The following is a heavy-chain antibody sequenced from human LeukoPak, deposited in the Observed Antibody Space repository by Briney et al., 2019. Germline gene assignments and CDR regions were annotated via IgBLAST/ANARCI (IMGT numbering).Heavy chain of an antibody. CDR2: IYYTGST. D-gene: IGHD6-19*01. Sequence: SETLSLTCSVSSGSISGSSYYWGWIRQPPGKGLEWIGSIYYTGSTYHNPSLKSRVTISVDTSRNQFSLRVSSLTAAHTAVYYCARGRIQWLAPRDFDYRGRGTLVTVSS. V-gene: IGHV4-39*01. CDR3: ARGRIQWLAPRDFDY. J-gene: IGHJ4*02. CDR1: SGSISGSSYY.